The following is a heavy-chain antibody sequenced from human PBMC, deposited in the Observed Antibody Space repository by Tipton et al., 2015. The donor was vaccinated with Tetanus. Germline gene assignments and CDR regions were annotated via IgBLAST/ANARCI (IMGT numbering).Heavy chain of an antibody. CDR2: INPNSGGT. Sequence: QSGPEVKKPGASVKVSCKASGYTFTGNYMHWVRQAPGQGLEWMGWINPNSGGTNYAQKFQGRVSMTRDSSITTAYMELGWLRSDDTAVYFCVRGGYSYGYGYWGQGTLVIVSS. CDR3: VRGGYSYGYGY. D-gene: IGHD5-18*01. V-gene: IGHV1-2*02. J-gene: IGHJ4*02. CDR1: GYTFTGNY.